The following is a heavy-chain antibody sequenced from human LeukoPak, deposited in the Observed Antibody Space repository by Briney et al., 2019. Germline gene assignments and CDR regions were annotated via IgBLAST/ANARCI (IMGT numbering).Heavy chain of an antibody. D-gene: IGHD2-2*01. CDR1: GFTFSSYA. CDR2: ISGSGGST. V-gene: IGHV3-23*01. Sequence: GGSLRLSCAASGFTFSSYAMSWVRQAPGKGLEWVSAISGSGGSTYYADSVKGRFTISRDNSKNTLYLQMNSLRAEDTAVYYCAKGAIVVVPAATYFDYWGQGTLVTVSS. CDR3: AKGAIVVVPAATYFDY. J-gene: IGHJ4*02.